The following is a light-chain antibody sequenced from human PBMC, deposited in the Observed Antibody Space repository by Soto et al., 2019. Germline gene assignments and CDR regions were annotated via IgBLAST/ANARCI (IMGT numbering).Light chain of an antibody. CDR1: QTVTSSY. Sequence: ESVLTQSPGTLSLSPGEIATLSCRPSQTVTSSYLAWYQQKPGQAPRLLIYGASSRATGIPDRFSGSGSGTDFTLTISRLEPEDFAVYYCQQYGSSLITFGQGTRLEI. J-gene: IGKJ5*01. CDR3: QQYGSSLIT. V-gene: IGKV3-20*01. CDR2: GAS.